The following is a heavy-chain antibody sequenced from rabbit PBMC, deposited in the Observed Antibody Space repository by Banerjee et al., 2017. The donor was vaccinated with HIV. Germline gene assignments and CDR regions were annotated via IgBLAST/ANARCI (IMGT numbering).Heavy chain of an antibody. J-gene: IGHJ6*01. CDR2: IYTGSSGST. V-gene: IGHV1S45*01. CDR1: GFSFSDKYV. Sequence: QEQLEESGGDLVKPGRSLTLTCTASGFSFSDKYVMSWVRQAPGKGLEWIACIYTGSSGSTYYASWAKGRFTISKTSSTTVTLQMTSLTAADTATYFCARDRASSGGYVWDLWGPGTLVTVS. D-gene: IGHD1-1*01. CDR3: ARDRASSGGYVWDL.